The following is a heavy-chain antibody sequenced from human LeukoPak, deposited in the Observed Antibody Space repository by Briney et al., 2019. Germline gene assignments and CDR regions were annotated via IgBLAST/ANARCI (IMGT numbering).Heavy chain of an antibody. CDR1: GGTFSSYA. D-gene: IGHD5-18*01. CDR3: ASREDVDTAMVWRY. J-gene: IGHJ4*02. V-gene: IGHV1-69*05. CDR2: IIPIFGTA. Sequence: SVKVSCKASGGTFSSYAISWVRQAPGQGLEWMGGIIPIFGTANYAQKFQGRVTITTDESTSTAYMELSSLRSEDRAVYYCASREDVDTAMVWRYWGQGTLVTGSS.